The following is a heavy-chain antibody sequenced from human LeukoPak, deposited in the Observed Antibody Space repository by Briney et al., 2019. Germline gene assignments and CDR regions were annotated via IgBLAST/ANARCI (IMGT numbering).Heavy chain of an antibody. J-gene: IGHJ4*02. V-gene: IGHV3-23*01. Sequence: GGSLRLSCAASGFTLSSHAMSWVRQAPGKGLEWVSAISGSGGSTYYADSVKARFTISRDNSKNTLYLQMSSLKASDTAMYYCATRSNSGYEFFDYWGQGTLVTVSS. CDR2: ISGSGGST. CDR3: ATRSNSGYEFFDY. D-gene: IGHD5-12*01. CDR1: GFTLSSHA.